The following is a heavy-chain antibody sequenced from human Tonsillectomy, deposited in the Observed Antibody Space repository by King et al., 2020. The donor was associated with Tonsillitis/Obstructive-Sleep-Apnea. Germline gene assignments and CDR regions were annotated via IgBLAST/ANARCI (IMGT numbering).Heavy chain of an antibody. D-gene: IGHD4-17*01. CDR1: GFTFSSYA. V-gene: IGHV3-23*04. CDR3: AKGHSGAFDY. J-gene: IGHJ4*02. CDR2: IIAGGGST. Sequence: LVESGGGLVQPGGSLRLSCAASGFTFSSYAMGWFRQAQGKGLEWSSTIIAGGGSTYFADSVKGRFTISRDNSKDTLYLQMNSLRAEDTAVYYCAKGHSGAFDYWGQGTLITVSS.